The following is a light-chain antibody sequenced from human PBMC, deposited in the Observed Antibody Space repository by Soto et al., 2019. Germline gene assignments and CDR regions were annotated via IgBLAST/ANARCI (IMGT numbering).Light chain of an antibody. V-gene: IGLV2-14*03. J-gene: IGLJ1*01. CDR2: EVS. CDR1: RSDVGAYNY. CDR3: TSFTSSITYV. Sequence: QSVLTQPASVSGSPGQSITISCTGTRSDVGAYNYVSWYQQHPGKAPKVIIYEVSYRPAGVSSRFSGSKSGNTAYLTISGLRTEDEADYYCTSFTSSITYVFGTGTKVTVL.